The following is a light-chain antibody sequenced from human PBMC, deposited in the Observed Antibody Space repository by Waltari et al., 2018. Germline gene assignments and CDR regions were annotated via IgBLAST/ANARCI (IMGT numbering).Light chain of an antibody. V-gene: IGKV1-5*03. CDR3: QQYNSPTYT. J-gene: IGKJ2*01. CDR1: QGVSSW. Sequence: DIQMTQSPSTLSASVGDRVTITCRASQGVSSWLAWYQQKPGKAPRLLIYKASSLQSGVPSRFSGSGSGTEFTLTISSLQPDDFAAYYCQQYNSPTYTFGQGTKLEIK. CDR2: KAS.